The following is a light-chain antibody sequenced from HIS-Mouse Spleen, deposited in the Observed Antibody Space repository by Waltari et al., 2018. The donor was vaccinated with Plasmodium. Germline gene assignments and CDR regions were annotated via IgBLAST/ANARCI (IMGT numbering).Light chain of an antibody. CDR3: CSYAGSSTFVV. Sequence: QSALTQPASVSGSPGQSITTSCTGPSSDVGSYNLVSWYQQNPGKAPKLMIYEGSKRPSGVSNRFSGSKSGNTASLTISGLQAEDEADYYCCSYAGSSTFVVFGGGTKLTVL. CDR2: EGS. J-gene: IGLJ2*01. CDR1: SSDVGSYNL. V-gene: IGLV2-23*03.